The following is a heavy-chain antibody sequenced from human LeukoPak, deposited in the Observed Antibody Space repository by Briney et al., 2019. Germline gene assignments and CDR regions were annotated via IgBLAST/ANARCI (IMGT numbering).Heavy chain of an antibody. J-gene: IGHJ4*02. V-gene: IGHV3-23*01. CDR2: ISGSGGST. CDR1: GFTFSSYA. CDR3: AIRYDILTGYYYPGYFDY. Sequence: GGSLRLSCAASGFTFSSYATSWVRQAPGKGLEWVSAISGSGGSTYYADSVKGRFTISRDNSKNTLYLQMNSLRAEDTAVYYCAIRYDILTGYYYPGYFDYWGQGTLVTVSS. D-gene: IGHD3-9*01.